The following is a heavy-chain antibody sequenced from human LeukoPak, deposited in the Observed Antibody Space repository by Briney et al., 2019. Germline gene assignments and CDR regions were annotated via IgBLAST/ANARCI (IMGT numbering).Heavy chain of an antibody. V-gene: IGHV1-2*02. Sequence: ASVKVSCKASGYTFTGYYMHWVRQAPGQGLEWMGWINPNSGGTNYAQKFQGRVTMTRDTSISTAYMELSRLRSDDTAVYYCARDPPMDPYCSSTGCYGNWFDPWGRGTLVTVSS. CDR2: INPNSGGT. J-gene: IGHJ5*02. CDR1: GYTFTGYY. CDR3: ARDPPMDPYCSSTGCYGNWFDP. D-gene: IGHD2-2*01.